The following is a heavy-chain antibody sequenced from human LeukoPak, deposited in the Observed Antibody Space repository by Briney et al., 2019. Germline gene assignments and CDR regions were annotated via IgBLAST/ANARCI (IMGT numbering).Heavy chain of an antibody. Sequence: GGSLRLSCAASGFSFSGYSMNWVRQAPGKGLEWVSYTSSSTTIYADSVRGRFTISRDNAQNSLYLQMNSLRVEDTAVYFCARGDIVLVPATAFIYWGQGTLVTVSS. CDR2: TSSSTTI. D-gene: IGHD2-2*01. J-gene: IGHJ4*02. CDR1: GFSFSGYS. V-gene: IGHV3-48*01. CDR3: ARGDIVLVPATAFIY.